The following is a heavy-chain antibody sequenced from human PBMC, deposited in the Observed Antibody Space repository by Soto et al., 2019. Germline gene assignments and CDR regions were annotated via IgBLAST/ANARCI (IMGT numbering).Heavy chain of an antibody. J-gene: IGHJ4*02. CDR3: AREFRYYVGSDSYFDY. V-gene: IGHV6-1*01. Sequence: PSQTLSLTCAISGDSVSGNSAAWNWIRQSPWRGLGWLGRTYYRSGWYNDYSVSVKSRITVTPDTSKNQFSLHLNSVTPEDTAVYYCAREFRYYVGSDSYFDYWGQGALVTVSS. CDR1: GDSVSGNSAA. D-gene: IGHD3-16*01. CDR2: TYYRSGWYN.